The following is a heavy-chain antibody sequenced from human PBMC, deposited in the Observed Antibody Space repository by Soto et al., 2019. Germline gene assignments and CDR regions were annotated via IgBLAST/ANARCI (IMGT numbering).Heavy chain of an antibody. CDR3: ARVYYDILTGYSYYYYGMDV. CDR2: IYPGDSDT. CDR1: GYSFTIYW. Sequence: GESLKISCKGSGYSFTIYWIGWVRQMPGKGLEWMGIIYPGDSDTRYSPSFQGQVTISADKSISTAYLQWSSLKASDTAMYYCARVYYDILTGYSYYYYGMDVWGQGTTVTVSS. D-gene: IGHD3-9*01. J-gene: IGHJ6*02. V-gene: IGHV5-51*01.